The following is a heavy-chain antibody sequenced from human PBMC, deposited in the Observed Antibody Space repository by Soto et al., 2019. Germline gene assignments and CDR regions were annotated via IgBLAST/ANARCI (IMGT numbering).Heavy chain of an antibody. CDR1: GFTFRSYA. Sequence: QVQLVESGGGVVQPGRSPRLSCAASGFTFRSYAMHWVRQAPGKGLEWVAVISYDGSNKYYSDSVKGRFTISRDNSKNTLYLPMNSLRYEDTAVYYCARDGSRSGYYGGIEYWGQGTLVTVSS. J-gene: IGHJ4*02. CDR3: ARDGSRSGYYGGIEY. V-gene: IGHV3-30-3*01. CDR2: ISYDGSNK. D-gene: IGHD5-12*01.